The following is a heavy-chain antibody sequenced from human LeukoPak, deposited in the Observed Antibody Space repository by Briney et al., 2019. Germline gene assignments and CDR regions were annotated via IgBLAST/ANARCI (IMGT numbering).Heavy chain of an antibody. V-gene: IGHV3-9*01. J-gene: IGHJ4*02. CDR3: ARVVRYFDWLLSLGVYYFDY. CDR1: GFTFDDYA. CDR2: ISWNSGSI. D-gene: IGHD3-9*01. Sequence: TGGSLRLSCAASGFTFDDYAMHWVRQAPGKGLEWVSGISWNSGSIGYADSVKGRFTISRDNAKNSLYLQMNSLRAEDTAVYYCARVVRYFDWLLSLGVYYFDYWGQGTLVTVSS.